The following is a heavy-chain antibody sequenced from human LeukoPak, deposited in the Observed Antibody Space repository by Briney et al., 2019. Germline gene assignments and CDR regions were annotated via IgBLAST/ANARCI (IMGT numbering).Heavy chain of an antibody. CDR1: GFTPSPYW. CDR3: ARARCSRNSCNTESDY. J-gene: IGHJ4*02. Sequence: PGGSLRLSCSASGFTPSPYWMHWVRQSPGKGLVWVSRISSDGSSTTYADSVKGRFTISRDNTKNTLYLQMNILRVEDTAVYYCARARCSRNSCNTESDYWGQGTLVTVSS. D-gene: IGHD1/OR15-1a*01. CDR2: ISSDGSST. V-gene: IGHV3-74*01.